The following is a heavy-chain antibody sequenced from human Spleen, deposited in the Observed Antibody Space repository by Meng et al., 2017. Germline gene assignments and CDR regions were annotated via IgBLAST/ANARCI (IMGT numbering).Heavy chain of an antibody. J-gene: IGHJ5*02. Sequence: VQLGQSGAGVRKPWASVKVSCKASGFTFTNYAHCVRQAPGQSLEWMGWINAGNGDTKYPQNFQDRVTISRDTFANTVYLELSSLRSEDTAVYYCARGDTGGNWFDPWGQGTLVTVSS. D-gene: IGHD3-10*01. CDR1: GFTFTNYA. CDR3: ARGDTGGNWFDP. CDR2: INAGNGDT. V-gene: IGHV1-3*01.